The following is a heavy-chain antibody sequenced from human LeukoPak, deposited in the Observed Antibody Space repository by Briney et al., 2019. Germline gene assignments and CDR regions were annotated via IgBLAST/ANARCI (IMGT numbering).Heavy chain of an antibody. CDR3: ARLTIFGYFDY. Sequence: GGSLRLSCAASGFAFGRYAMHWVRQPPGKGLEWVAVISFDKTTKDYGDSVKGRFTISRDNAKNSLYLQMNSLRAEDTAVYYCARLTIFGYFDYWGQGTLVTVSS. CDR2: ISFDKTTK. V-gene: IGHV3-33*01. J-gene: IGHJ4*02. D-gene: IGHD3-3*01. CDR1: GFAFGRYA.